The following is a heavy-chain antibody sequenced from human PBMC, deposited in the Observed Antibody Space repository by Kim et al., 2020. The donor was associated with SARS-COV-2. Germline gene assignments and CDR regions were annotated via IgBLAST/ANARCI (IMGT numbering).Heavy chain of an antibody. Sequence: GGSLRLSCAASGFTFSRYWMNWVRQAPGKGLEWVANIKQDGSQQFYVDSVRGRFTISRDKAKSSLYLQMNSLTAEDTAVYYCAKDANSHDVWGQGTMVTVSS. CDR2: IKQDGSQQ. J-gene: IGHJ3*01. CDR3: AKDANSHDV. CDR1: GFTFSRYW. V-gene: IGHV3-7*03.